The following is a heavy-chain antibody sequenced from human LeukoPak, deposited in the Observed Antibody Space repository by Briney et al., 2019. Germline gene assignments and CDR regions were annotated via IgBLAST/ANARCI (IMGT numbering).Heavy chain of an antibody. Sequence: VGSXXPSCAASGFTFSSYEMXXVRQAPGEXXXXXSYIGRSGTTTYSAAXVXGRXXISRDNAKTSPYLQMNSLRPEDTAVYYCARAGVLRHNTFDIWGQGTMVTVSA. J-gene: IGHJ3*02. CDR3: ARAGVLRHNTFDI. CDR1: GFTFSSYE. V-gene: IGHV3-48*03. CDR2: IGRSGTTT. D-gene: IGHD2/OR15-2a*01.